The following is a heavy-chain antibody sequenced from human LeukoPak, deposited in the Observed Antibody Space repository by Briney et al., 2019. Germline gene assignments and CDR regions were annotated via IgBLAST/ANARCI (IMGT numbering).Heavy chain of an antibody. D-gene: IGHD6-19*01. J-gene: IGHJ4*02. CDR3: ARRSGWYLRPYLDY. Sequence: SETLSLTCAVYGGSLSGYYWSWIRQPPGKGLEWIGEINHSGSTNYNPSLKSRVTISVDTSKNQFSLKLSSVTAADTAVYYCARRSGWYLRPYLDYWGQGTLATVSS. CDR2: INHSGST. CDR1: GGSLSGYY. V-gene: IGHV4-34*01.